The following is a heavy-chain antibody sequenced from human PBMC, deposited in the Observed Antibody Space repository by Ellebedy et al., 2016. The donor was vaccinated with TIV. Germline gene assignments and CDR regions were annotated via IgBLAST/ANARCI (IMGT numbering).Heavy chain of an antibody. V-gene: IGHV4-34*01. CDR2: INHSGST. CDR3: ARSVRVRGVMGY. CDR1: GGSFSGYY. J-gene: IGHJ4*02. D-gene: IGHD3-10*01. Sequence: SETLSLTXAVYGGSFSGYYWSWIRQPPGKGLEWIGEINHSGSTNYNPSLKSRVTISVDTSKNQFSLKLSSVTAADTAVYYCARSVRVRGVMGYWGQGTLVTVSS.